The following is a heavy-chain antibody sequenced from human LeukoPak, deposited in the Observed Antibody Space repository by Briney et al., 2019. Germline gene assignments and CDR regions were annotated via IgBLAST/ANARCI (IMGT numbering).Heavy chain of an antibody. D-gene: IGHD4-17*01. Sequence: SETLSLTCTVSGGSISSYYWSWIRQPAGKGREWIGRIYTSGSTNYNPSLKSRVTMSVDTSKNQFSLKLSSVTAADTAVYYCARDSHGWDYGDYDYYYYMDVWGKGTTVTISS. CDR3: ARDSHGWDYGDYDYYYYMDV. V-gene: IGHV4-4*07. CDR2: IYTSGST. J-gene: IGHJ6*03. CDR1: GGSISSYY.